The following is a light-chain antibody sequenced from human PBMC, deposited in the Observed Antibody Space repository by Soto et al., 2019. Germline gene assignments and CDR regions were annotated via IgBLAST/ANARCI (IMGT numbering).Light chain of an antibody. CDR2: DAS. CDR1: RSLSSG. Sequence: EIPMTQAPSTLAACVGDRVTIXCRASRSLSSGLLWYQQRKGKAPKLLIYDASSLESGVTSRFGGSGYGKEFNLTISRLQPDDFATYECQQYNSYWTFGQGTKV. V-gene: IGKV1-5*01. CDR3: QQYNSYWT. J-gene: IGKJ1*01.